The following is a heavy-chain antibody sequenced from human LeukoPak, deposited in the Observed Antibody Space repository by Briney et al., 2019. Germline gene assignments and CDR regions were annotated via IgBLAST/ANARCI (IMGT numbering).Heavy chain of an antibody. Sequence: GGSLRLSCAASGFTFSSYWMSWVGQAPGEGREWVANIKQDGTEKYYMDSVKGRLSISRDNAKNSLYLQRNALRAEDKAVYYCARDVRPDYWGQGTLVTVST. J-gene: IGHJ4*02. CDR3: ARDVRPDY. CDR2: IKQDGTEK. CDR1: GFTFSSYW. D-gene: IGHD6-6*01. V-gene: IGHV3-7*04.